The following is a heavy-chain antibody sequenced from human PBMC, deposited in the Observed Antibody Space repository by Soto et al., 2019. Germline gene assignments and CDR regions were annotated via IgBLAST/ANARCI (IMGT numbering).Heavy chain of an antibody. D-gene: IGHD3-10*01. CDR1: GGSISSYY. CDR2: IYYSGST. Sequence: QVQLQESGPGLVKPSETLSLTCTVSGGSISSYYWSWIRQPPGKGLEWLGYIYYSGSTNYNPSLKSRVTISVDTSKNQFSLKLSSVTAADTAVYYCARDSRLLWFGELIGTYYYYGMDVWGQGTTVTVSS. V-gene: IGHV4-59*01. J-gene: IGHJ6*02. CDR3: ARDSRLLWFGELIGTYYYYGMDV.